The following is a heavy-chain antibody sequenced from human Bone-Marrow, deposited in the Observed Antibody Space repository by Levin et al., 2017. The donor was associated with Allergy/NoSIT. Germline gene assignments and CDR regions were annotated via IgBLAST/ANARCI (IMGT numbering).Heavy chain of an antibody. Sequence: GESLKISCAASGFSFRSYWMHWVRQAPGKGLVWVSRISSDGSTTTYADSVKGRFTISRDNAKNTLYLHMNSLRAEDTAVYYCASEYYGVWTGYYYDYWGQGTLVTVSS. CDR2: ISSDGSTT. CDR1: GFSFRSYW. CDR3: ASEYYGVWTGYYYDY. V-gene: IGHV3-74*01. D-gene: IGHD3/OR15-3a*01. J-gene: IGHJ4*02.